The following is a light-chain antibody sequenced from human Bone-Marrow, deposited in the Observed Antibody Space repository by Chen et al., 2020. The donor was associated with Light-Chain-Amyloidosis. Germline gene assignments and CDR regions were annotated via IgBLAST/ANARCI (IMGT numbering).Light chain of an antibody. V-gene: IGLV6-57*01. CDR2: EDY. CDR3: HSYQGSSQGV. Sequence: NFMLNQPHSVSDSPGKTVIISCLRSSGRIATNYVQWYQQRTGSSPTTVIYEDYQRPSGVPDRFSGSIARSSNSASLTISGLKTEDEADCYCHSYQGSSQGVFGGGTKLTVL. J-gene: IGLJ3*02. CDR1: SGRIATNY.